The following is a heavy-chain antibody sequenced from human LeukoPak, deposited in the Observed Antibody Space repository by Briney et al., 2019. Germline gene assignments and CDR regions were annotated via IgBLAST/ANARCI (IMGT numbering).Heavy chain of an antibody. CDR1: GFAFHNYA. D-gene: IGHD4-23*01. CDR2: IHWNSDTK. J-gene: IGHJ6*02. Sequence: PGGSLRLSCVGSGFAFHNYAMHWVRRPPGKGLEWVSAIHWNSDTKAYADSVKGRFTISRDRARNSLYLQMDSLRPEDTALYYCAKDTGGNGAYFYAMDVWGQGTSVTVSS. CDR3: AKDTGGNGAYFYAMDV. V-gene: IGHV3-9*01.